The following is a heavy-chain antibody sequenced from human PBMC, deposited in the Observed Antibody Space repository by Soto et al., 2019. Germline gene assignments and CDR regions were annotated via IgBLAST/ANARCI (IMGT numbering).Heavy chain of an antibody. CDR2: IYYSGST. CDR1: GGSISSYY. CDR3: ARVGNYYDSSGYYPREDTDY. D-gene: IGHD3-22*01. J-gene: IGHJ4*02. Sequence: SETLSLTCTVSGGSISSYYWSWIRQPPGKGLEWIGYIYYSGSTNYNPSLKSRVTISVDTSKNQFSLKLSSVTAADTAVYYCARVGNYYDSSGYYPREDTDYWCQGTLVTVSS. V-gene: IGHV4-59*01.